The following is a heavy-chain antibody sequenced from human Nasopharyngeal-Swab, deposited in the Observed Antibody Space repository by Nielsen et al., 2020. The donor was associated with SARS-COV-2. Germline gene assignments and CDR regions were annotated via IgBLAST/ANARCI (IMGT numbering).Heavy chain of an antibody. V-gene: IGHV3-7*01. CDR2: LNQDGSEK. CDR3: ARDKFGELGIYYFDY. D-gene: IGHD3-10*01. CDR1: GFTFFSGYW. J-gene: IGHJ4*02. Sequence: GESLKISCAASGFTFFSGYWMSWVRQPPGKGLEWVATLNQDGSEKYYVDSVRGRFTISRDNAKNSLYLQMNSLTAEDTAVYYCARDKFGELGIYYFDYWGQGTLVSVSS.